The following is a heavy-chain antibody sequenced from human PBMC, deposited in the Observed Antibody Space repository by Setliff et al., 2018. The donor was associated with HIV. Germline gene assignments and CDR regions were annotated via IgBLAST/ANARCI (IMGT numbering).Heavy chain of an antibody. V-gene: IGHV4-34*01. CDR2: INHSGGT. J-gene: IGHJ6*03. D-gene: IGHD3-3*01. CDR1: GGSFSEHY. Sequence: SETLSLTCAVYGGSFSEHYWTWIRQPPGKGLEWIGEINHSGGTKYNPSLKSRVTISLDTSKNQFSLKLSSVTAADTAVYYCARARFWSGYYTGDNYYYMDVWGKGTTVTVSS. CDR3: ARARFWSGYYTGDNYYYMDV.